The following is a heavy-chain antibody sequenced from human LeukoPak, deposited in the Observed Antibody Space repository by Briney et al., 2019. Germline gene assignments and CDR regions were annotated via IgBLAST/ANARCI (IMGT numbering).Heavy chain of an antibody. CDR1: GGSMSNYY. Sequence: PSETLSLTCTVSGGSMSNYYWSWVRQPPGKGLEWLASIYYSGTPTYNPSLKSRATISVDTSKNQFSLKVRSVTAADTAMYYCARAQSGMDVWGQGTTVTVSS. J-gene: IGHJ6*02. CDR3: ARAQSGMDV. CDR2: IYYSGTP. V-gene: IGHV4-59*01.